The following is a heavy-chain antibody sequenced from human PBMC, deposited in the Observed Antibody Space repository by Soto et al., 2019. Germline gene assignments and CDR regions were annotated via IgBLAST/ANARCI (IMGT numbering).Heavy chain of an antibody. Sequence: SQTLSLTCAISGYRVSSNSAAWNWIRQSPSRGLEWLGRTYYRSKWYNDYAASVKSRITINPDTSKNQFSLQLNSVTPEDTAVYFCARLRDYYDTSGYFSEALDYWGQGTLVTVSS. CDR1: GYRVSSNSAA. J-gene: IGHJ4*02. CDR3: ARLRDYYDTSGYFSEALDY. V-gene: IGHV6-1*01. D-gene: IGHD3-22*01. CDR2: TYYRSKWYN.